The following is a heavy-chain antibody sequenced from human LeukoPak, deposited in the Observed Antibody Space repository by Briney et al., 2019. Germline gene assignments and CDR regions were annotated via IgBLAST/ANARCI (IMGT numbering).Heavy chain of an antibody. D-gene: IGHD1-26*01. CDR2: IRSKAYGGTT. CDR3: TRDKWELLPDY. V-gene: IGHV3-49*05. J-gene: IGHJ4*02. CDR1: GFTFGDYA. Sequence: KPGGSLRLSCTASGFTFGDYAMSWFRQAPGKGLEWVGFIRSKAYGGTTEYAASVKGRFTISRDDSKSIAYLQMNSLKTEDTAVYYCTRDKWELLPDYWGQGTLVTVSS.